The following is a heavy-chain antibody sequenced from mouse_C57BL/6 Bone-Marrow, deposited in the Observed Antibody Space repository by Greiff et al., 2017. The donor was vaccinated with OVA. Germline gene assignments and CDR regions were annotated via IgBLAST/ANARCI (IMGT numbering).Heavy chain of an antibody. CDR3: TRGYSNYYAMDY. D-gene: IGHD2-5*01. CDR2: IHPETGGT. CDR1: GYTFTDYE. V-gene: IGHV1-15*01. J-gene: IGHJ4*01. Sequence: QVQLQQPGAELVRPGASVTLSCKASGYTFTDYEMHWVKQTPVHGLEWIGAIHPETGGTAYNQKFKGKAILTADKSSSTAYMELRSLTSEDSAVYYCTRGYSNYYAMDYGGRGTAVTVSA.